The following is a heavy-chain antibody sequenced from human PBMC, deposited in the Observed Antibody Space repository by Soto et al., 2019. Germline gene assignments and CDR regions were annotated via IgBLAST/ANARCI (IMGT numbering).Heavy chain of an antibody. J-gene: IGHJ4*02. V-gene: IGHV1-69*08. CDR2: IIPILGIA. CDR1: GGTFSSYT. D-gene: IGHD6-13*01. CDR3: ARERIAAAGTDY. Sequence: VQLVQSGAEVKKPGSSVKVSCKASGGTFSSYTISWVRQAPGQGLEWMGRIIPILGIANYAQKFQGRVTITADKSTSTAYMELSSLRSEDTAVYYCARERIAAAGTDYWGQGTLVTVSS.